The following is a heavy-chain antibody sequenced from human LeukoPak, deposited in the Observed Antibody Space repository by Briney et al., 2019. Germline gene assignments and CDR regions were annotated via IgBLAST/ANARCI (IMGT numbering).Heavy chain of an antibody. Sequence: ASVKVSCKASGYTFTGYYMHWVRQAPGQGLEWMGRINPNSGGTNYAQKFQGRVTMTRDTSISTAYMELSRLRSDDTAVYYCASTYYYDSSGYYGDAFDIWGQGTMVTVSS. CDR3: ASTYYYDSSGYYGDAFDI. V-gene: IGHV1-2*06. CDR1: GYTFTGYY. J-gene: IGHJ3*02. D-gene: IGHD3-22*01. CDR2: INPNSGGT.